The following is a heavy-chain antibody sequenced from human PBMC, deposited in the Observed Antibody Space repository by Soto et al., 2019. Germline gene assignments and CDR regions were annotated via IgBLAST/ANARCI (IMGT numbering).Heavy chain of an antibody. J-gene: IGHJ4*02. Sequence: DVHLVESGGGLVQPGGSLRLSCAASGFTVSSNYMSWVRQAPGKGLEWVSIVYSGGSTYYADSVKARFTISRDNSKNTLYLQMDTLRAEDTAVYYCARSPHSMAAFDSCGQGTLVTVSS. D-gene: IGHD2-15*01. V-gene: IGHV3-66*01. CDR3: ARSPHSMAAFDS. CDR1: GFTVSSNY. CDR2: VYSGGST.